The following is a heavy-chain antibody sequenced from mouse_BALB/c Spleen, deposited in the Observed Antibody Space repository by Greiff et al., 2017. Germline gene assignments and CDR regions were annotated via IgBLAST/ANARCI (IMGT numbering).Heavy chain of an antibody. CDR2: ISYSGST. V-gene: IGHV3-2*02. CDR1: GYSITSDYA. Sequence: ESGPGLVKPSQSLSLTCTVTGYSITSDYAWNWIRQFPGNKLEWMGYISYSGSTSYNPSLKSRISITRDTSKNQFFLQLNSVTTEDTATYYCARWNFYYLDYWGQGTTLTVSS. J-gene: IGHJ2*01. CDR3: ARWNFYYLDY.